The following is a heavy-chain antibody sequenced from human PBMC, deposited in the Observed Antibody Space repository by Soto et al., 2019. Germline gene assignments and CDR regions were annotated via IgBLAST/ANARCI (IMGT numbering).Heavy chain of an antibody. CDR3: AREKAGDIEQQLAPYYYYGMDV. J-gene: IGHJ6*02. D-gene: IGHD6-13*01. CDR2: ISSSSSYI. Sequence: EVQLVESGGGLVKPGGSLRLSCAASGFTFSSYSMNWVRQAPGKGLEWVSSISSSSSYIYYADSVKGRFTISRDNAKNALYLQMNSLRAEDTAVYYCAREKAGDIEQQLAPYYYYGMDVWGQGTTVTVSS. CDR1: GFTFSSYS. V-gene: IGHV3-21*01.